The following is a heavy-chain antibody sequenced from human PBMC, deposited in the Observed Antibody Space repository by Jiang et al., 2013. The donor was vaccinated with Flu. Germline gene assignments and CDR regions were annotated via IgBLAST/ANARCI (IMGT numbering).Heavy chain of an antibody. Sequence: VKPSETLSLTCTVSGGSISSSSYYWGWIRQPPGKGLEWIGSIYYSGSTYYNPSLKSRVTISVDTSKNQFSLKLSSVTAADTAVYYCARQVVAGGWFDPWGQGTLVTVSS. CDR2: IYYSGST. CDR3: ARQVVAGGWFDP. D-gene: IGHD6-19*01. J-gene: IGHJ5*02. V-gene: IGHV4-39*01. CDR1: GGSISSSSYY.